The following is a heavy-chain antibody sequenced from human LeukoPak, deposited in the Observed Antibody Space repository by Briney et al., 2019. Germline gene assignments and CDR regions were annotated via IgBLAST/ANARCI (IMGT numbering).Heavy chain of an antibody. J-gene: IGHJ4*02. CDR1: GGSISSYY. CDR3: ARKKGSRTYFDY. CDR2: IYYSGST. Sequence: SETLSLTCTVSGGSISSYYWSWIRQPPGKGLEWIGYIYYSGSTNYNPSLKSRVTIAVDTSKNQFSLKLSSVTAADTAVYYCARKKGSRTYFDYWGQGTLVTVSS. D-gene: IGHD1-14*01. V-gene: IGHV4-59*08.